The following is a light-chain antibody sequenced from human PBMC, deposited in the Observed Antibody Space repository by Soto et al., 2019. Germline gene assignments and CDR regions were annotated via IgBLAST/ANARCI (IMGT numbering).Light chain of an antibody. J-gene: IGKJ5*01. Sequence: DIQMTQSPSTLSGAVGDGVTVTCWASQSISRYLSWYQQKPGKAPKLLIYLASSLQSGVPSRFSGSGSGTYFTLTISRLQPEDLATYYQLESSSPITFGQGTRLDIK. CDR1: QSISRY. V-gene: IGKV1-39*01. CDR2: LAS. CDR3: LESSSPIT.